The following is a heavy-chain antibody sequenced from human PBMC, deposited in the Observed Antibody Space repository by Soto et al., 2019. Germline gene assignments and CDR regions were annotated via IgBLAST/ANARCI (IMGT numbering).Heavy chain of an antibody. J-gene: IGHJ4*02. Sequence: QVQLQESGPGLVKPSETLSLTCTVSGGSISNNYWCWIRQPPGKGLEWIGHIYGTGRTNYNPSLKSRVTFSADTAKNQVSLELSSVTAADTAVYYCARDHPHSYGIYYFDYWGQGTLVTVSS. V-gene: IGHV4-59*01. D-gene: IGHD5-18*01. CDR3: ARDHPHSYGIYYFDY. CDR1: GGSISNNY. CDR2: IYGTGRT.